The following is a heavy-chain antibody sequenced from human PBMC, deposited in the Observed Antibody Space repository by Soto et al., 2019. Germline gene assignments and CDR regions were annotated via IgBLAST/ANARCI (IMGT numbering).Heavy chain of an antibody. Sequence: EVQLLESGGGLVQPGGSLRLSCAASGFTFSTNAMSWVRQAPGKGLEWVSAIGGSGGSTYYADSVKGRFTISGDKSKNTLYLQMNSLRAEDTAVYYCAKGTAMVSYYYYYGMDVWGQGTTVTVSS. CDR2: IGGSGGST. CDR3: AKGTAMVSYYYYYGMDV. D-gene: IGHD5-18*01. V-gene: IGHV3-23*01. J-gene: IGHJ6*02. CDR1: GFTFSTNA.